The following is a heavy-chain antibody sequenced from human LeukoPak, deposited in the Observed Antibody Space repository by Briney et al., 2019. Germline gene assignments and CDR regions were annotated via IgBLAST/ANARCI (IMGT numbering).Heavy chain of an antibody. J-gene: IGHJ6*03. CDR1: GYTFSNYI. CDR3: ARSLFKLISPNYYYIDA. V-gene: IGHV1-18*01. D-gene: IGHD3-3*01. CDR2: IKPYNDNT. Sequence: ASVKVSCKASGYTFSNYIITWVRQAPGQGLEWMGWIKPYNDNTNYAQKVRGRVSMTTDTPTSTAYMELRSLRSDDTAVYYCARSLFKLISPNYYYIDAWGKGTTVTVSS.